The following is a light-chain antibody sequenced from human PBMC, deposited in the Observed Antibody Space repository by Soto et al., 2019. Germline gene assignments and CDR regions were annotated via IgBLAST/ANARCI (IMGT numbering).Light chain of an antibody. V-gene: IGKV3-20*01. CDR2: GAS. CDR3: QQYDTSPT. J-gene: IGKJ1*01. Sequence: ESVLTQSPGTLSLSAGERATLSCRASQTVSNNYLAWYQQKPGQTPTVLIYGASTRATGIPDRFSGSGSGTDFTLTISRLEPEDFEVYYCQQYDTSPTFGQGTKVEIK. CDR1: QTVSNNY.